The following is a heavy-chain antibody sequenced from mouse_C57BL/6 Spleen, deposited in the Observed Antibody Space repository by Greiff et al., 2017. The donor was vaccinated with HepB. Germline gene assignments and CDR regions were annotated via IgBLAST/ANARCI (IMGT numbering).Heavy chain of an antibody. CDR1: GYAFTNYL. CDR3: ARGGLRPSYFDY. J-gene: IGHJ2*01. CDR2: INPGSGGT. V-gene: IGHV1-54*01. D-gene: IGHD2-4*01. Sequence: QVQLQQSGAELVRPGTSVKVSCKASGYAFTNYLIEWVKQRPGQGLEWIGVINPGSGGTNYNEKFKGKATLTADKSSSTAYMQLSSLTSEDSAVYFCARGGLRPSYFDYWGQGTTLTVSS.